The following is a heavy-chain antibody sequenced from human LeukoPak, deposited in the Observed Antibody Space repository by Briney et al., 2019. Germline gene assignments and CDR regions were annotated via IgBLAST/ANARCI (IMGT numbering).Heavy chain of an antibody. CDR3: ASRHTI. CDR2: ISYDGSNK. J-gene: IGHJ4*02. V-gene: IGHV3-30-3*01. CDR1: GFTFSSYA. Sequence: GGSLRLSCAASGFTFSSYAMHWVRQAPGKGLEWVAVISYDGSNKYYADSVKGRFTISRDNSKNTVYLLMNSLRAEDTAVYYCASRHTIWGQGTLVTVSS.